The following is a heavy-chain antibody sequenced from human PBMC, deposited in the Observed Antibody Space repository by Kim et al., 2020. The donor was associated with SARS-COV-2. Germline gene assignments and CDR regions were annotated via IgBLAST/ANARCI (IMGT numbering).Heavy chain of an antibody. V-gene: IGHV3-11*06. Sequence: RFTISRDNAKNSLYLQMNSLRAEDTAVYYCARDIVVVVAASDYYYGMDVWGQGTTVTVSS. CDR3: ARDIVVVVAASDYYYGMDV. D-gene: IGHD2-15*01. J-gene: IGHJ6*02.